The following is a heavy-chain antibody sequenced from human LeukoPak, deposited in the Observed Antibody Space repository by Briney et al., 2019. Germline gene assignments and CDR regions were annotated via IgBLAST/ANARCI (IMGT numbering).Heavy chain of an antibody. CDR2: INPNSGGT. J-gene: IGHJ6*02. Sequence: ASVKVSCKASGYTVTGYYMHWVRQAPGQGLEWMGRINPNSGGTNYAQKFQGRVTMTRDTSISTAYMELSRLRSDDTAVYYCARVVDVAVAGRDYYYYGMDVWGQGTTVTVSS. CDR1: GYTVTGYY. V-gene: IGHV1-2*06. CDR3: ARVVDVAVAGRDYYYYGMDV. D-gene: IGHD6-19*01.